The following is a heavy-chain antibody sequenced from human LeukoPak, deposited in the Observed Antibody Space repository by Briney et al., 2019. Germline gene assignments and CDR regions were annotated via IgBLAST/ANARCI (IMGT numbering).Heavy chain of an antibody. J-gene: IGHJ4*02. CDR3: AAGRPYSLLDY. CDR2: FDVIDSET. D-gene: IGHD5-18*01. CDR1: GSSLSELS. Sequence: ASVKVSCTVSGSSLSELSLYWVRQAPGKGLEWMGGFDVIDSETFYAQKFQRRVTMTEDSSTDTAYMELRSLTSDDTALYYCAAGRPYSLLDYWGQGTLVTVSS. V-gene: IGHV1-24*01.